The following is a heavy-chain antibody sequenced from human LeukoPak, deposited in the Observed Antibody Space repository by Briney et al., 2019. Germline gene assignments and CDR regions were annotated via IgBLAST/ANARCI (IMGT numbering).Heavy chain of an antibody. CDR1: GGSISSYY. CDR2: IHYSGST. V-gene: IGHV4-59*08. CDR3: ATHYYDSSGYYWQFDY. D-gene: IGHD3-22*01. J-gene: IGHJ4*02. Sequence: SSETLSLTCTVSGGSISSYYWSWIRQPPGKGLEWIGYIHYSGSTNYNPSLKSRVTISVDTSKNQFSLKLSSVTAADTAVYYCATHYYDSSGYYWQFDYWGQGTLVTVSS.